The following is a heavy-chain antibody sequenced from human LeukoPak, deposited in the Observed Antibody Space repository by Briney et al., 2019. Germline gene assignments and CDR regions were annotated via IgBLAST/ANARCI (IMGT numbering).Heavy chain of an antibody. CDR1: GFTSSTFT. CDR2: ISPNNPFI. CDR3: ARDSGPLFDP. Sequence: VGSLRLSGAASGFTSSTFTISWVRQAPGRGLEWVSSISPNNPFIYYAHSVKGRFTISRDNANSSLYLQMNDLTVTATAVYYCARDSGPLFDPWGHGTLVTASS. D-gene: IGHD7-27*01. J-gene: IGHJ5*02. V-gene: IGHV3-21*01.